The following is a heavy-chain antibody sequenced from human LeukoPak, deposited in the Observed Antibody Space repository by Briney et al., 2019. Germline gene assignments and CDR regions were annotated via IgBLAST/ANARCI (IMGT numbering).Heavy chain of an antibody. CDR1: GYSFSNYW. V-gene: IGHV5-51*01. J-gene: IGHJ5*02. CDR2: IYPGDSDT. Sequence: GESLKMCCKYSGYSFSNYWIVWVSQMPGKGLECMGIIYPGDSDTRYSPSFQGQVTISADKSIGAAYLQWSSLKASDTAMYYCARRPSGSGLGFDPWGQGTLVTVSS. D-gene: IGHD3-10*01. CDR3: ARRPSGSGLGFDP.